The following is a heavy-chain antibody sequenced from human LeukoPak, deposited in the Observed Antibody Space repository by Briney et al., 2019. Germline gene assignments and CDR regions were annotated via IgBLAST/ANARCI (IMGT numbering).Heavy chain of an antibody. CDR3: ASVALTNYYYYMDV. Sequence: SETLSLTCAVYGGSFSGYYWIWIRQPPGKGLEWIGEINHSGSTNYNPSLKSRVTISVDTSKNQFSLKLSSVTAADTAVYYCASVALTNYYYYMDVGGKGTTVTVSS. V-gene: IGHV4-34*01. CDR2: INHSGST. D-gene: IGHD3-9*01. CDR1: GGSFSGYY. J-gene: IGHJ6*03.